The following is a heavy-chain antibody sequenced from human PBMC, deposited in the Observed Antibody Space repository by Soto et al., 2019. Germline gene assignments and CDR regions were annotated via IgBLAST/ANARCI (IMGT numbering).Heavy chain of an antibody. CDR1: GGSISSSNW. Sequence: SETLSLTCAVSGGSISSSNWWSWVRQPPGKGLEWIGEIYHSGSTNYNPSLKSRVTISVDKSKNQFSLKLSSVTAADTAVYYCAREAAGPSGWYVGSNYYGMDVWGQGTTVTVSS. V-gene: IGHV4-4*02. J-gene: IGHJ6*02. D-gene: IGHD6-19*01. CDR3: AREAAGPSGWYVGSNYYGMDV. CDR2: IYHSGST.